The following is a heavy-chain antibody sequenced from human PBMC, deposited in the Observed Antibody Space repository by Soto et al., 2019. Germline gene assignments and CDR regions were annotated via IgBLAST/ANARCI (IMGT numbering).Heavy chain of an antibody. CDR2: INPSGGST. J-gene: IGHJ4*02. Sequence: ASVKVSCKASGYTFTSYYMHWVRQAPGQGLEWMGIINPSGGSTSYAQKFQGRVTMTRDTSTSTVYMELSSLRSEDTAVYYCAREFHPSGDYLSFGGYWGQGTLVTVSS. D-gene: IGHD4-17*01. CDR1: GYTFTSYY. CDR3: AREFHPSGDYLSFGGY. V-gene: IGHV1-46*01.